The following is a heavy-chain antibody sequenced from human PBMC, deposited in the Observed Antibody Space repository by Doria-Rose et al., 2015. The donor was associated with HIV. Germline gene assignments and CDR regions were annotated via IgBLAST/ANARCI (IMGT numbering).Heavy chain of an antibody. J-gene: IGHJ4*02. CDR2: ISSTSAYI. V-gene: IGHV3-21*01. D-gene: IGHD3-10*01. Sequence: GQLVQSGGGLVRPGGSLRLSCATSGSTFSSHRINWVRQAPGKGLEWVSSISSTSAYINYADSVRGRFTISRDNARNSLYLQMDSLRAEDTAIYYCATGVTLDYWGQGTLVTVSS. CDR1: GSTFSSHR. CDR3: ATGVTLDY.